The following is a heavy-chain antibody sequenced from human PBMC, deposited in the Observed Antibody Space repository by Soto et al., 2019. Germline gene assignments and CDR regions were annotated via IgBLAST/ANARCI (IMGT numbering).Heavy chain of an antibody. V-gene: IGHV5-51*01. J-gene: IGHJ4*02. Sequence: ESLKISCKGSGYHFAGYWIAWVRQMPGKGLELMGFIYPSDSDTRYRPSFQGQVTISADKSISSAYLQWSSLRASDTAMYYCARGGVSTRTFDYWGQGTPVTVSS. D-gene: IGHD3-3*01. CDR1: GYHFAGYW. CDR3: ARGGVSTRTFDY. CDR2: IYPSDSDT.